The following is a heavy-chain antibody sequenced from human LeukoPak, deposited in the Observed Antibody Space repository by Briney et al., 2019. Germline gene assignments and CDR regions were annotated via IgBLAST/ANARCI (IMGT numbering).Heavy chain of an antibody. CDR2: ISSSGSTI. V-gene: IGHV3-11*04. Sequence: GGSLRLSCAASGFTFSDYYMSWIRQAPGKGLEWVSYISSSGSTIYYADSVKGRFTISRDDAKNLVYLQMNSLRAEDTAVYYCTYLRTPYYNDKWVDPWGQGALVTVSS. D-gene: IGHD3/OR15-3a*01. J-gene: IGHJ5*02. CDR3: TYLRTPYYNDKWVDP. CDR1: GFTFSDYY.